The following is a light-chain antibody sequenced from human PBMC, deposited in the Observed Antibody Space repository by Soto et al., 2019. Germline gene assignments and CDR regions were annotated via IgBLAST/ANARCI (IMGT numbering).Light chain of an antibody. Sequence: AIQLTQSPSSLSASLGDRVTITCRASQGIRNDVSWYQQKPGTAPRFLIFAASNLQSGVPSRFSGSGSGTDFTLTITNLQPEDFATYYCLQDYNYPWTFGQGTKVEIK. J-gene: IGKJ1*01. CDR1: QGIRND. CDR2: AAS. V-gene: IGKV1-6*01. CDR3: LQDYNYPWT.